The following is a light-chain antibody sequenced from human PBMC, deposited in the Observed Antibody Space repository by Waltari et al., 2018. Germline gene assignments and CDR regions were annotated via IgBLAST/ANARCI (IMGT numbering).Light chain of an antibody. V-gene: IGKV3-15*01. J-gene: IGKJ2*01. CDR3: QQYNNWPAGYT. CDR1: QSVSSN. Sequence: IVMSQSAATLSVSPVERATLSCRASQSVSSNLAWYQQKPGQAPRLLIYGASTRATGIPARFSGSGSGTEFTLTISSMQSEDFAVYYCQQYNNWPAGYTFGQGTKLEIK. CDR2: GAS.